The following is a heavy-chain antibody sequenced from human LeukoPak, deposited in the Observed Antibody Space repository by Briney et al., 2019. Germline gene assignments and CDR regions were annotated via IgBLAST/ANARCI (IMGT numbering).Heavy chain of an antibody. D-gene: IGHD3-10*01. J-gene: IGHJ4*02. CDR2: IYNGGST. CDR3: ARADSSGDFDY. Sequence: GGSLRLSCAASGFTVRRNYMSWVRQAPGKGLEWVSVIYNGGSTYYADSVKGRFTISRDNSKNTLYLQMNSLRAEDTAVYYCARADSSGDFDYWGQGTLVTVSS. CDR1: GFTVRRNY. V-gene: IGHV3-66*01.